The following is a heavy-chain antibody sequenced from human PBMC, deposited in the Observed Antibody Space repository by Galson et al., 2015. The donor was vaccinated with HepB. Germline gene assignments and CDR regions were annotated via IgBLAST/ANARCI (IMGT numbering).Heavy chain of an antibody. J-gene: IGHJ4*02. CDR3: ATLMGYAFDY. D-gene: IGHD2-8*01. CDR1: GYTFTSYT. V-gene: IGHV1-18*01. CDR2: ISPYNGNT. Sequence: SVKVSCKASGYTFTSYTITWVRQAPGQGLEWMGWISPYNGNTNYAQSLQGRVTMTTDTSTSTAYMELRSLRSDDTAVYYCATLMGYAFDYWGQGTLVTVSS.